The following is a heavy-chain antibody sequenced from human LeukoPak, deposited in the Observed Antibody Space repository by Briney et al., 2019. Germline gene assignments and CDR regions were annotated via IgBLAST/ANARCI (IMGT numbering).Heavy chain of an antibody. CDR3: ARGYDSSAYYPFNY. CDR2: ISDSGST. J-gene: IGHJ4*02. V-gene: IGHV4-61*08. D-gene: IGHD3-22*01. CDR1: GGSISSGGYS. Sequence: SETLSLTCAVSGGSISSGGYSWSWIRQPPGRGLEWIGYISDSGSTNYNPSLKSRVTISVDTSKNQFSLMLSSVTAADTAVYYCARGYDSSAYYPFNYWGQGTLVTVSS.